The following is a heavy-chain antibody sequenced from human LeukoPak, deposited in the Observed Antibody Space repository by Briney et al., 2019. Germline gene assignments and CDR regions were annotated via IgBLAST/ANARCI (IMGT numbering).Heavy chain of an antibody. CDR1: GFSVSSNY. J-gene: IGHJ4*02. CDR2: IYSGGSI. CDR3: ARDSHKGL. V-gene: IGHV3-66*01. Sequence: PGGSLRLSCVASGFSVSSNYMSWVSQAPGKGLEWVSVIYSGGSIYYADSVRGRFTSSRDNSKNTMYLQMNSLRAEDTAVYYCARDSHKGLWGQGTLVTVSS.